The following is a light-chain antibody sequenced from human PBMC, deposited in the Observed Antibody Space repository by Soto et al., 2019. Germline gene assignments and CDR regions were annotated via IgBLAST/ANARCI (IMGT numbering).Light chain of an antibody. CDR1: QSVGRDY. Sequence: EIVLTQSPGTLSLSPGERATLSCRASQSVGRDYLAWYQQKPGQAPRLLIHGTSYRATGIPDRFRGSGSGTDFILTISRLEREDFAVYYCQQYGSSPTFGQGTKVEVK. J-gene: IGKJ1*01. CDR3: QQYGSSPT. V-gene: IGKV3-20*01. CDR2: GTS.